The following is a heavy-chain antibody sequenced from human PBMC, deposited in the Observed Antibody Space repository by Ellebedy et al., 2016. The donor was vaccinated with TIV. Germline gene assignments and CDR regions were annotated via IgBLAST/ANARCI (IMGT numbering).Heavy chain of an antibody. J-gene: IGHJ5*01. D-gene: IGHD5-24*01. CDR2: INPSDSDT. CDR3: ATQLERRGGASS. V-gene: IGHV5-10-1*01. Sequence: GESLKISCKGSGYNFASYWISWVRQMPGKGLEWMGKINPSDSDTNYSPSFQGHVSFSADTSISTAYLQWSGLKASDTAMYYCATQLERRGGASSWGHGTLVTVSS. CDR1: GYNFASYW.